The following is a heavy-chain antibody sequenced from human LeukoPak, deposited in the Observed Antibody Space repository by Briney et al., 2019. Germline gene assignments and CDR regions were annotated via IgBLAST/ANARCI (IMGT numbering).Heavy chain of an antibody. CDR2: INHSGST. CDR1: GFTFSSYA. J-gene: IGHJ5*02. V-gene: IGHV4-34*01. Sequence: GSLRLSCAASGFTFSSYAMSWVRQAPGKGLEWIGEINHSGSTNYNPSLKSRVTISVDTSKNQFSLKLSSVTAADTAVYYCARGVITIFGVGGSWFDPWGQGTLVTVSS. D-gene: IGHD3-3*01. CDR3: ARGVITIFGVGGSWFDP.